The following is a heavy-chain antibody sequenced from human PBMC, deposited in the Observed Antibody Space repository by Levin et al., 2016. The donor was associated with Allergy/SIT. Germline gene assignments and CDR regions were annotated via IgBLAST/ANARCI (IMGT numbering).Heavy chain of an antibody. J-gene: IGHJ6*02. D-gene: IGHD3-22*01. CDR2: IYPGDSDT. Sequence: VRQMPGKGLEWMGIIYPGDSDTRYSPSFQGQVTISADKSISTAYLQWSSLKASDTAMYYCARQARSSVGYYYDSSGYSERGYYGMDVWGQGTTVTVSS. CDR3: ARQARSSVGYYYDSSGYSERGYYGMDV. V-gene: IGHV5-51*01.